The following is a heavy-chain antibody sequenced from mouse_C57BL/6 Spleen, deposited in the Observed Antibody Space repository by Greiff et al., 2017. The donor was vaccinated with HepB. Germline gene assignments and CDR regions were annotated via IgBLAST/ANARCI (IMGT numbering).Heavy chain of an antibody. CDR3: VLYIYYDYAHFDY. J-gene: IGHJ2*01. V-gene: IGHV1-82*01. CDR1: GYAFSSSW. CDR2: IYPGDGDT. D-gene: IGHD2-4*01. Sequence: VKLQQSGPELVKPGASVKISCKASGYAFSSSWMNWVKQRPGKGLEWIGRIYPGDGDTNYNGKFKGKATLTADKSSSTAYMQLSSLTSEDSAVYFCVLYIYYDYAHFDYWGQGTTLTVSS.